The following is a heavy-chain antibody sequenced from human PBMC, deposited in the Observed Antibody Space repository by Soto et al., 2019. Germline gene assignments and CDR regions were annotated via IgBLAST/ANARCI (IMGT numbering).Heavy chain of an antibody. CDR1: GYTFTSYG. CDR3: ARGRSVYLHDWFDP. CDR2: ISAYNGNT. J-gene: IGHJ5*02. V-gene: IGHV1-18*01. Sequence: ASVKVSCKASGYTFTSYGISWVRQAPGQGLEWMGRISAYNGNTNYAQKLQGRVTMTTDTSTSTAYMELRSLRSDDTAVYYCARGRSVYLHDWFDPWGQGTLVTVSS.